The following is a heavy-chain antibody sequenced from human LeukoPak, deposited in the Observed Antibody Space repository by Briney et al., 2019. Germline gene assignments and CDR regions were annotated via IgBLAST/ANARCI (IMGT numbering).Heavy chain of an antibody. CDR2: IIPIFGTA. J-gene: IGHJ5*02. CDR3: ARVSSAYQLLGWFDP. V-gene: IGHV1-69*13. CDR1: GGTFSSYA. Sequence: SVKVSCKASGGTFSSYAISWVRQAPGQGLEWMGGIIPIFGTANYAQKFQGRVTTTADESTSTAYMELSSLRSEDTAVYYCARVSSAYQLLGWFDPWGQGTLVTVSS. D-gene: IGHD2-2*01.